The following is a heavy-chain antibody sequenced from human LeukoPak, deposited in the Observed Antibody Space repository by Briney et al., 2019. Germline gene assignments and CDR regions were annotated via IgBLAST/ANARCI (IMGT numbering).Heavy chain of an antibody. J-gene: IGHJ6*02. Sequence: GRSLRLSCAASGSTFSSYGMHWVRQAPGKGLEWVAVISYDGSNEYYADSVKGRFTISRDNSKNTLYLQMNSLRAEDTAVYYCAKALVVVAATLNYYYYGMDVWGQGTTVTVSS. D-gene: IGHD2-15*01. CDR2: ISYDGSNE. V-gene: IGHV3-30*18. CDR3: AKALVVVAATLNYYYYGMDV. CDR1: GSTFSSYG.